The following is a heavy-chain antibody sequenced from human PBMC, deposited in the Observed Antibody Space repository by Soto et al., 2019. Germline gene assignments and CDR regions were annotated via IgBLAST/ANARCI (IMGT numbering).Heavy chain of an antibody. J-gene: IGHJ4*02. CDR1: GFTFSNYV. CDR3: AKGGRLVDS. V-gene: IGHV3-23*01. Sequence: EVQLLESGGDLVQPGGSLRLSCAASGFTFSNYVMSWVRQAPGKGPEWVSLISDSGDRTYYADSVEGRFTISRDNSKNTLYLQMNSLRAEDTAVYYCAKGGRLVDSWGQGTLVTVSS. D-gene: IGHD2-8*02. CDR2: ISDSGDRT.